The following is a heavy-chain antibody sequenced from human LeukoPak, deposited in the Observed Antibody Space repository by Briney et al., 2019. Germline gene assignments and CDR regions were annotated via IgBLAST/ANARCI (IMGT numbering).Heavy chain of an antibody. CDR2: ITGAGGST. CDR1: DFTFSSYA. D-gene: IGHD4/OR15-4a*01. J-gene: IGHJ2*01. V-gene: IGHV3-23*01. CDR3: AKGDHGGNIYWYFDL. Sequence: GGSLRLCCAASDFTFSSYAMSWVRQAPGMGLKWVSAITGAGGSTYYADSVKGRFTISRDNSKNTLYLQMNSLRAEDTAVYFCAKGDHGGNIYWYFDLWGRGTLVTVAS.